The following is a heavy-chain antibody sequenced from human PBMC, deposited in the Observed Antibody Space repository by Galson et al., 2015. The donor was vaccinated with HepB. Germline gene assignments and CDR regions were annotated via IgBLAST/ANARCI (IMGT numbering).Heavy chain of an antibody. J-gene: IGHJ4*02. CDR3: AKDAYRSSYFFDS. CDR2: TWADGINN. Sequence: SLRLSCAASGFTFSNSGMHWVRQAPGKGLEWVAVTWADGINNYSADSVKGRFTISRDNFKNTLYLQMNSLRAEDTAVYYCAKDAYRSSYFFDSWGQGTLVTVSS. D-gene: IGHD3-16*01. CDR1: GFTFSNSG. V-gene: IGHV3-33*06.